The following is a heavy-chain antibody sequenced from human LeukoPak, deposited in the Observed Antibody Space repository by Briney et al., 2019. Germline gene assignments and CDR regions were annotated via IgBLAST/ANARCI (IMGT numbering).Heavy chain of an antibody. CDR1: GFAFGDHA. CDR3: TRGPIQLWLYHGMDV. J-gene: IGHJ6*02. CDR2: IGSETYGGTT. D-gene: IGHD5-18*01. Sequence: GGSLRLSCTVSGFAFGDHAMSWVRQAPGKGLEWVGFIGSETYGGTTEYAASVKGRFIISRDDSTSIAYLQMNSLKTEDTAVYYCTRGPIQLWLYHGMDVWGQGTTVTVSS. V-gene: IGHV3-49*04.